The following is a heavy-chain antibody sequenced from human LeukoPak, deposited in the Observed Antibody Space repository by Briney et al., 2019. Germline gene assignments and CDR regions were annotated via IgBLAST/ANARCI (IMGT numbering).Heavy chain of an antibody. CDR3: ARHASIAAAGPPRYIDY. V-gene: IGHV5-51*01. Sequence: GESLKISCKGSGYSFTSYWIGWVRQMPGKGLEWMGIIYPGDSDTRYSPSFQGQVTISADKSISTAYLQWSSLKASDTAMYYCARHASIAAAGPPRYIDYWGQGTLVTVSS. D-gene: IGHD6-13*01. CDR2: IYPGDSDT. CDR1: GYSFTSYW. J-gene: IGHJ4*02.